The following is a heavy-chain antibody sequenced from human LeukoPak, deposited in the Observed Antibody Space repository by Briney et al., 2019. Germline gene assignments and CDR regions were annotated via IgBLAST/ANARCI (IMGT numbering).Heavy chain of an antibody. D-gene: IGHD7-27*01. CDR3: ARMTGDTYYYGMDV. CDR1: GGTFSNYA. Sequence: ASVKVSCKASGGTFSNYAISWVRQAPGQGLEWMGGIIPIFGTSNYAQKFQGRVTVTADESTSTAYMELSSLRSEDTAVYYCARMTGDTYYYGMDVWGQGTTVTVSS. V-gene: IGHV1-69*13. J-gene: IGHJ6*02. CDR2: IIPIFGTS.